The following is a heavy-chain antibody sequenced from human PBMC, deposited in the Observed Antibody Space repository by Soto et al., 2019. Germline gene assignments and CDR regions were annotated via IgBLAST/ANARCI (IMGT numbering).Heavy chain of an antibody. D-gene: IGHD1-1*01. J-gene: IGHJ4*02. CDR1: GFTFSSYS. CDR3: VRDADKVPPGQHMEHGDY. V-gene: IGHV3-48*01. CDR2: IASSGSPT. Sequence: DVQLVESGGGLVQPGGSLRLSCAASGFTFSSYSLNWVRQTPGKGLEWLAYIASSGSPTYYADSVKGRFTISRDNAENSLFLKMNSLRAEDTAVYYWVRDADKVPPGQHMEHGDYWGQGTLVTVSS.